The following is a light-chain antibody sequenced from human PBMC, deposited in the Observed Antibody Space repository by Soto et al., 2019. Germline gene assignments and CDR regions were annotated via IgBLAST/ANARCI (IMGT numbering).Light chain of an antibody. CDR1: QRVSSN. Sequence: EIMRTQSPSALSVSNGARATLSCMASQRVSSNLAWYQQRPGQAPSLLIYGASTRATGIPARFSGSGSGREFTLTISSLQSEDFAVYYCQQYNNWPPAWTFGQGTKVDIK. J-gene: IGKJ1*01. CDR3: QQYNNWPPAWT. V-gene: IGKV3-15*01. CDR2: GAS.